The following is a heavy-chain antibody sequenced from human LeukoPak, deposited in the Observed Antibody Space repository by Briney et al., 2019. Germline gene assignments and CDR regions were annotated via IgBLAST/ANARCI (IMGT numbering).Heavy chain of an antibody. CDR3: ASVRGIHYYFDY. Sequence: ASVKVSCKASGYTFTDYNIHWVRQAPRQGLEWMGWISPKSGGTNYAQKFQGRVTMTRDTSISTAYMELSRLRSDDTAVYYCASVRGIHYYFDYWGQGTLVTVSS. J-gene: IGHJ4*02. V-gene: IGHV1-2*02. CDR1: GYTFTDYN. CDR2: ISPKSGGT.